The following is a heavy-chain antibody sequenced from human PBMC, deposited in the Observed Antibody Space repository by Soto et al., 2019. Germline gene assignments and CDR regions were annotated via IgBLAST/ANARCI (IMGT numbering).Heavy chain of an antibody. J-gene: IGHJ4*02. V-gene: IGHV4-39*01. Sequence: PSETLSLTCTVSGGSISGSSYYWGWIRQPPGKGLEWIGTIYYSGAAYYNPSLKSRVTISVDPSRNQFSMKLNSVTAADTAVYYCTDMVGQLLPRDWGQGTVVS. CDR2: IYYSGAA. D-gene: IGHD3-10*02. CDR3: TDMVGQLLPRD. CDR1: GGSISGSSYY.